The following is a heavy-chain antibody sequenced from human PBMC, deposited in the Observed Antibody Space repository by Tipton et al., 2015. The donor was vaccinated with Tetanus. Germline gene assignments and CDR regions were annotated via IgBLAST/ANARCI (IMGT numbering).Heavy chain of an antibody. Sequence: TLSLTCTVSGGSISSGGYYWSWIRQHPGKGLEWIGYIYYSGSTYYNPSLKSRVTISVDTSKNQFSLKLSSVTAADPAVYYCARDRRAGFGFWGQGTLVTVSS. CDR3: ARDRRAGFGF. CDR2: IYYSGST. V-gene: IGHV4-31*03. J-gene: IGHJ4*02. CDR1: GGSISSGGYY.